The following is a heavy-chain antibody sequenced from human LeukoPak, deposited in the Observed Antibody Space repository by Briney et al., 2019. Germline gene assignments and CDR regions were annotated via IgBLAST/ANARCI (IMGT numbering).Heavy chain of an antibody. CDR3: ARVSSDSNGWYHFDY. CDR1: GFTVSSNY. Sequence: GGSLRLSCAASGFTVSSNYMGWVRQAPGKGLEWVSYINTGGGTNHADSVEGRFTISRDNSKNTLYLQMNSLRVEDPAVYYCARVSSDSNGWYHFDYWGQGTLVTVSS. D-gene: IGHD6-19*01. CDR2: INTGGGT. J-gene: IGHJ4*02. V-gene: IGHV3-53*01.